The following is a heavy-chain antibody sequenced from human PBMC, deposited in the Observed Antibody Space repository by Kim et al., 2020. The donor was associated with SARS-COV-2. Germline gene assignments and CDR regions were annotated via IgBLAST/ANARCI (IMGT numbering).Heavy chain of an antibody. J-gene: IGHJ4*02. CDR3: ARHVMEPSGPQNWRSPNFDY. CDR2: IFYNRST. CDR1: GASIRSYY. V-gene: IGHV4-59*08. Sequence: SETLSLTCTVSGASIRSYYWSWIRQPPGKGLEWIGHIFYNRSTNYNPSLKSRVTLSVDTSKNQFSLKLSSVTAADTAVYYCARHVMEPSGPQNWRSPNFDYWGQGTLVTVSS. D-gene: IGHD6-25*01.